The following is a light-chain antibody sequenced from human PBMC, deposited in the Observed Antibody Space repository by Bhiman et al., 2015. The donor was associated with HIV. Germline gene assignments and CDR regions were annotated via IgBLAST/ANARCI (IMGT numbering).Light chain of an antibody. J-gene: IGLJ3*02. V-gene: IGLV1-51*01. CDR2: DNN. CDR3: ETWDSSLSAEV. Sequence: QSVLTQPPSVSAAPGQKVTISCSGSTSNIVNNYVSWYQQLPGTAPKLLIYDNNKRPSGIPDRFSGSKSGTSATLGITGLQTGDEADYYCETWDSSLSAEVFGGGTKLTVL. CDR1: TSNIVNNY.